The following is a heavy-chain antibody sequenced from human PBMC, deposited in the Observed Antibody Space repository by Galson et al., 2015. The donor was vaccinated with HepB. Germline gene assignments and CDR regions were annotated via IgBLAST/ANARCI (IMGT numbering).Heavy chain of an antibody. Sequence: SVKVSSKASGYTFRGYGVTWVRQAPGQGLEWMGWISTSSGNTNYAQQFQGRLTMTKDTSAGIAYMELRSLRSDDTAVYYCTTSGFHSSGYVDYWGQGTLVTVSS. J-gene: IGHJ4*02. CDR3: TTSGFHSSGYVDY. V-gene: IGHV1-18*01. CDR1: GYTFRGYG. D-gene: IGHD3-22*01. CDR2: ISTSSGNT.